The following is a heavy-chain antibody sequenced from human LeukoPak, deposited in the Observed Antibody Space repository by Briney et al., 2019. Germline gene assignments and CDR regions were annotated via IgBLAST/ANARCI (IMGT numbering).Heavy chain of an antibody. CDR2: IYYSGST. CDR3: AVVVVPAAKDYYFDY. V-gene: IGHV4-31*03. Sequence: SETLSLTCTVSGGSISSGGYCWSWIRQHPGKGLEWIGYIYYSGSTYYNPSLKSRVTISVDTSKNQFSLKLSSVTAADTAVYYCAVVVVPAAKDYYFDYWGQGTLVTVSS. D-gene: IGHD2-2*01. CDR1: GGSISSGGYC. J-gene: IGHJ4*02.